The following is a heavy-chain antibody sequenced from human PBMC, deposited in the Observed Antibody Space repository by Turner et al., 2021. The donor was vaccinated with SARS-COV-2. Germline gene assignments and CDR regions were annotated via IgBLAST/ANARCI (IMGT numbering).Heavy chain of an antibody. V-gene: IGHV3-23*02. D-gene: IGHD3-3*01. J-gene: IGHJ3*02. CDR2: IRGYDGSGPYT. CDR3: AKDPFWSGYYAFDM. CDR1: GFTFSIYA. Sequence: EVPLLVSGGGLVHPGCSLSLSCVASGFTFSIYAMSWVRQAPGKGLEWGAAIRGYDGSGPYTYDGDSVKGRFTISRDNSKNMLFRQMSSLRVEDKAVYYCAKDPFWSGYYAFDMWGQGTMVTVAS.